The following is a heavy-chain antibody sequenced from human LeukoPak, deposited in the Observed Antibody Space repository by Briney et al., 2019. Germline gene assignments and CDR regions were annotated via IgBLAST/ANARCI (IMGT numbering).Heavy chain of an antibody. CDR1: GGSFSGYY. CDR2: INHSGST. CDR3: ARGLEWGRMRFGESPWYFDL. V-gene: IGHV4-34*01. Sequence: SETLSLTCAVYGGSFSGYYWSWIRQPPGKGLEWIGEINHSGSTNYNLSLKSRVTISVDTSKNQFSLKLSSVTAADTAVYYCARGLEWGRMRFGESPWYFDLWGRGTLVTVSS. J-gene: IGHJ2*01. D-gene: IGHD3-10*01.